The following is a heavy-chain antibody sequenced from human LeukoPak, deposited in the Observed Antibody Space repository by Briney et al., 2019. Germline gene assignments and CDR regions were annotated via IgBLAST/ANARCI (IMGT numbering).Heavy chain of an antibody. D-gene: IGHD6-13*01. J-gene: IGHJ4*02. V-gene: IGHV3-21*01. CDR1: GFTFSSYS. Sequence: GGSLRLSCAASGFTFSSYSMNWVRQAPGKGLEWVSSISSSSSYIYYADSVKGRFTISRDSAKNSLYLQMNSLRAEDTAVYYCARGQQGSSWYYFDYWGQGTLVTVSS. CDR2: ISSSSSYI. CDR3: ARGQQGSSWYYFDY.